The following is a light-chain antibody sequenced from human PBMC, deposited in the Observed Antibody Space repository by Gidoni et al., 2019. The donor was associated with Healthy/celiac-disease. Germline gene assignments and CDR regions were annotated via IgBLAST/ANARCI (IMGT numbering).Light chain of an antibody. V-gene: IGLV3-25*02. CDR3: QSADSSGTYYV. Sequence: SYELTQPPSVSVSPGQTARITCSGDALPKQYTYWYQQKPGQAPVLVIYKDRERPSGIPERFSGSGSGTTVTLTISGVQAEDEADYYCQSADSSGTYYVFGTGTEVTVL. CDR1: ALPKQY. CDR2: KDR. J-gene: IGLJ1*01.